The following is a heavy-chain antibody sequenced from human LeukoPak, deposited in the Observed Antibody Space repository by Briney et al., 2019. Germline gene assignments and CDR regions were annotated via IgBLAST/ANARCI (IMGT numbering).Heavy chain of an antibody. Sequence: GGSLRLSCAASGFIFSNCNMNWARQAPGKGLVWVSRINSDGSSTSYADSVKGRFTISRDNAKNTLYLQMNSLRAEDTAVYYCASLPPAGITIFGVVLVTWGQGTLVTVSS. V-gene: IGHV3-74*01. D-gene: IGHD3-3*01. J-gene: IGHJ5*02. CDR1: GFIFSNCN. CDR3: ASLPPAGITIFGVVLVT. CDR2: INSDGSST.